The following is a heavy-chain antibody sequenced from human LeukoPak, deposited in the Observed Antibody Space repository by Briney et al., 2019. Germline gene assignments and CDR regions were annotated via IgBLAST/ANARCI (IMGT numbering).Heavy chain of an antibody. CDR1: GFTFSSYA. Sequence: GGSLRLSCAAAGFTFSSYAMRWVRQAPGKGLGWVAVISYDGSNKYYADSVKGRFTISRDNSKNTLYLQMNSLRAEDTAVYYCARDSGDYFDYWGQGTLVTVSS. J-gene: IGHJ4*02. CDR2: ISYDGSNK. CDR3: ARDSGDYFDY. D-gene: IGHD6-19*01. V-gene: IGHV3-30-3*01.